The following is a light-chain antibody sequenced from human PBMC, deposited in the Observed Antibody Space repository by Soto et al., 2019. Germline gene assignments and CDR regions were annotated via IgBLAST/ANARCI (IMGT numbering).Light chain of an antibody. CDR2: ASS. CDR1: QSLNTY. V-gene: IGKV3-20*01. CDR3: QQYGSSRT. Sequence: ELVFTKSPCTLSLFLGERATLSCRAIQSLNTYLAWYQQKPGQAPRLLILASSSRAAGVPDRFSGRGSGTNFTLTVSRLEPEDFEMYFCQQYGSSRTFGQGTKV. J-gene: IGKJ1*01.